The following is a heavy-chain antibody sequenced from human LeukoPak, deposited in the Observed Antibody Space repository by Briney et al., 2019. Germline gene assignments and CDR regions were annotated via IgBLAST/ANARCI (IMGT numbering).Heavy chain of an antibody. CDR2: IIPIFGTA. V-gene: IGHV1-69*01. CDR1: GGTFSSYA. D-gene: IGHD4-23*01. CDR3: ARDGGYYGGNNY. J-gene: IGHJ4*02. Sequence: SVKVSCKAPGGTFSSYAISWVRQAPGQGLEWMGGIIPIFGTANYAQKFQGRVTITADESTSTAYMELSSLRSEDTAVYYCARDGGYYGGNNYWGQGTLVTVSS.